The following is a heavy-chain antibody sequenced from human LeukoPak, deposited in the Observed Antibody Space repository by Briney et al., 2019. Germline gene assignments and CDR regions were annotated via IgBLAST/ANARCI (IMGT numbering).Heavy chain of an antibody. CDR1: GFTFSSYA. Sequence: PGGSLRLSCAASGFTFSSYAMSWVRQAPGKGLEWVSAISGSGGSTYYADSVKGRFTISRDNSKNTLYLQMNSLRAEDTAVYYCAKALTGIVVVPAAIRVFDYWGQGTLVTVSS. D-gene: IGHD2-2*01. CDR3: AKALTGIVVVPAAIRVFDY. CDR2: ISGSGGST. V-gene: IGHV3-23*01. J-gene: IGHJ4*02.